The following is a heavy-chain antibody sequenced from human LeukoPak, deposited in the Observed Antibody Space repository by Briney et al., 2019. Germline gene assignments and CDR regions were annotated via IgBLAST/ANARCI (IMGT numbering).Heavy chain of an antibody. CDR2: ISSGSDTI. D-gene: IGHD6-19*01. V-gene: IGHV3-48*03. J-gene: IGHJ4*02. CDR1: GFTFNNYE. CDR3: ARSDAVAAPGH. Sequence: QPGGSLRLSWAPSGFTFNNYEMNWVRQAPGKGLEWISYISSGSDTIYYADSVRGRFTTSRDNAKNSLYLQMNSLGAADTAVYYCARSDAVAAPGHCGQGTLVTVSS.